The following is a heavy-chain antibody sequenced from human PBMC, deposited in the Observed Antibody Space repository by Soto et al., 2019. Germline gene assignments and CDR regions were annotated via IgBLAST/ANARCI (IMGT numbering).Heavy chain of an antibody. CDR2: IYYSGST. CDR1: GGSISSSSYY. V-gene: IGHV4-39*01. CDR3: AEQQLGDYYYGMDV. J-gene: IGHJ6*02. D-gene: IGHD6-13*01. Sequence: SETLSLTCTVSGGSISSSSYYWGWIRQPPGKGLEWIGSIYYSGSTYYNPSLKSRVTISVDTSKNQFSLKLSSVTAADTAVYYCAEQQLGDYYYGMDVWGQGTTVTVSS.